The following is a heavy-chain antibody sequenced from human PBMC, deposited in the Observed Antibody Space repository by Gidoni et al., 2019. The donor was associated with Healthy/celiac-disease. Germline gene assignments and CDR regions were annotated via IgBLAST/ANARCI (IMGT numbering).Heavy chain of an antibody. CDR1: GFPFSSYA. CDR3: AKSVGYSYGDGYYFDY. D-gene: IGHD5-18*01. J-gene: IGHJ4*02. CDR2: ISGSGGST. V-gene: IGHV3-23*01. Sequence: EVQLLESGGGLVQPGGSLRLSCAASGFPFSSYAMSWVRQAPGKGLEWVSAISGSGGSTYYADSVKGRFTISRDNSKNTLYLQMNSLRAEDTAVYSCAKSVGYSYGDGYYFDYWGQGTLVTVSS.